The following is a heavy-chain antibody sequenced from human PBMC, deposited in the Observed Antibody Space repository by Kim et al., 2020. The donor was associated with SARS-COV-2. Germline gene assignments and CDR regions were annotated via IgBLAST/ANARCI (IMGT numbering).Heavy chain of an antibody. Sequence: GGSLRLSCAASGLTLKKYGMHWVRQAPGRGLEWVAGISYDGSSDYYSESAKGRFTISRDNPKNTLYLQMNSLSNEDTVVYYCVKGRVTMILLEKPSPFDYWGQGTPVTVSP. J-gene: IGHJ4*02. CDR1: GLTLKKYG. CDR2: ISYDGSSD. D-gene: IGHD3-22*01. V-gene: IGHV3-30*18. CDR3: VKGRVTMILLEKPSPFDY.